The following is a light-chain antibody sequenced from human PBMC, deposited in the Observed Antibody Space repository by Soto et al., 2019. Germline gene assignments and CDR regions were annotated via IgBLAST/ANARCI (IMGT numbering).Light chain of an antibody. CDR3: QQYDTSPRT. J-gene: IGKJ1*01. V-gene: IGKV3-20*01. Sequence: EIVLTQSPGTLSLSPGERATLSCRASQSVSSNYLAWYQQKRGQAPRLLIYGASSRATGIPTRFSGSGSGTDFTLTISRLEPEDFAVDYCQQYDTSPRTFGQRTKVEI. CDR2: GAS. CDR1: QSVSSNY.